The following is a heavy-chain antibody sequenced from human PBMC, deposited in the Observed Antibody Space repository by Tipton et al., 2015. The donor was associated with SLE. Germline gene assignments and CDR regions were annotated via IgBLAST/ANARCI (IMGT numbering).Heavy chain of an antibody. CDR3: ARDRSHRARSGIDY. D-gene: IGHD3-10*01. CDR1: GYSISSGYY. Sequence: TLSLTCAVSGYSISSGYYWGWIRQPPGKGLEWIGSIYHSGSTNYNPSLKSRVTISVDTSKNQFSLKLSSVTAADTAVYYCARDRSHRARSGIDYWGQGTLVTVSS. J-gene: IGHJ4*02. CDR2: IYHSGST. V-gene: IGHV4-38-2*02.